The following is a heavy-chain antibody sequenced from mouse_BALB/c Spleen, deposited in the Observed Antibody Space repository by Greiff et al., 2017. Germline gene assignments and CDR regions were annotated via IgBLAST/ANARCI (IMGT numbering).Heavy chain of an antibody. D-gene: IGHD2-3*01. CDR3: ARHHVDGYYVGMDY. J-gene: IGHJ4*01. CDR1: GFTFSSYG. Sequence: EVKLMESGGDLVKPGGSLKLSCAASGFTFSSYGMSWVRQTPDKRLEWVATISSGGSYTYYPDSVKGRFTISRDNAKNTLYLQMSSLKSEDTAMYYCARHHVDGYYVGMDYWGQGTSVTVSS. CDR2: ISSGGSYT. V-gene: IGHV5-6*01.